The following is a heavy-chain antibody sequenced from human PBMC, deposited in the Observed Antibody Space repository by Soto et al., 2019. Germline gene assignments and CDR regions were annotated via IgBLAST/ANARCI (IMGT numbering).Heavy chain of an antibody. Sequence: GGSLRLSCEVSGFTFSMYSMSWVRQSPGKGLEWVAKIPQDGVDGHYADSVKGRFTISGDNGKNSLYLQLNNLRAEDTAVYYCARDHLILPAHDFFYGSDVWGRGATVTVSS. D-gene: IGHD2-21*02. CDR2: IPQDGVDG. CDR1: GFTFSMYS. V-gene: IGHV3-7*03. J-gene: IGHJ6*02. CDR3: ARDHLILPAHDFFYGSDV.